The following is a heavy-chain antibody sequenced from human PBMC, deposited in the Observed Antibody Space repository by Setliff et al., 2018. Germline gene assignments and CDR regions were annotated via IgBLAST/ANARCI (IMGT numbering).Heavy chain of an antibody. CDR2: IYDSGIT. CDR1: GGSVSGYY. V-gene: IGHV4-59*08. CDR3: ARRRDSYVDY. Sequence: SETLSLTCTVSGGSVSGYYWSWIRQPPGKGLEWIGYIYDSGITNYNPSLKSRVTISVDTSKNQISLKVKSVTAADTAVYYCARRRDSYVDYWGQGTMVTVSS. J-gene: IGHJ4*02. D-gene: IGHD3-16*01.